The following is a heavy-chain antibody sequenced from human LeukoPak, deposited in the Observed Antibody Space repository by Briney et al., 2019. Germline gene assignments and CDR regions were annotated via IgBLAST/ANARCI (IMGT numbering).Heavy chain of an antibody. V-gene: IGHV3-23*01. Sequence: GGTLRLSCAASGFTFSRYAMSWVRQAPGKGLEWVSSISGSGSNTYYADSVKGRFTISRDNSKNTLYLQMNSLRAEDTAVYYCARSGGTYYDILTGYSGAFDIWGQGTMVTVSS. CDR1: GFTFSRYA. D-gene: IGHD3-9*01. J-gene: IGHJ3*02. CDR3: ARSGGTYYDILTGYSGAFDI. CDR2: ISGSGSNT.